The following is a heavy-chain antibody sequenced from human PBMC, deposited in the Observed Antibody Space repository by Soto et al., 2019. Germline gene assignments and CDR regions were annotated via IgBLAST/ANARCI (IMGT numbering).Heavy chain of an antibody. CDR1: GGSISSGGYY. J-gene: IGHJ4*02. CDR2: IYYSGST. D-gene: IGHD2-21*02. Sequence: QVQLQESGPGLVKPSQTLSLTCTVSGGSISSGGYYWSWIRQHPGKGLEWVGYIYYSGSTYYNPSLKSRITISVVTSKNQFSLRLSSVTAADTAVYYCARSSPVVTAPWGQGTLVTVSS. CDR3: ARSSPVVTAP. V-gene: IGHV4-31*03.